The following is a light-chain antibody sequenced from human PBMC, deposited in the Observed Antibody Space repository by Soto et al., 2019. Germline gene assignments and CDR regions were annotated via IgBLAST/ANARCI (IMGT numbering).Light chain of an antibody. CDR3: AAWDDGLSAYV. CDR2: KNN. Sequence: QSVLTQPPSASGTPGQRVTVSCSGSSSNIGGHLNPVYWFQQLPGSAPKLLLYKNNQRPSGVPDRFSGSTSAASASLAISGLRPEDEADYYCAAWDDGLSAYVFGTGTKVTVL. V-gene: IGLV1-47*01. CDR1: SSNIGGHLNP. J-gene: IGLJ1*01.